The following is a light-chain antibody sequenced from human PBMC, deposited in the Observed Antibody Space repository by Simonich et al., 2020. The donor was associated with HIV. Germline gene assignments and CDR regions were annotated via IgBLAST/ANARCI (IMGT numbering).Light chain of an antibody. J-gene: IGKJ3*01. CDR3: MQGTHWPPFT. V-gene: IGKV2-30*02. Sequence: DVVMTQSPLSLPVTLGQPASISCRSSQTLKHSDGNTSLNWFQQRPGQSPRRLIYKVSNRDSGVPDRFSGSGSGTDFTLKISRVEAEDVGVYYCMQGTHWPPFTFGPGTKVEIK. CDR1: QTLKHSDGNTS. CDR2: KVS.